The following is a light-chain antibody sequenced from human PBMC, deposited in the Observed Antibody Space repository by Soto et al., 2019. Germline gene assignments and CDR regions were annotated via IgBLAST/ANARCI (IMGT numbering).Light chain of an antibody. J-gene: IGKJ3*01. Sequence: EIVMTQSPATLSGSPGERATLSCRTSQSVSVNLAWYQQKPGQAPRLLIYGASITATGIPARFSGSGSGTEFSLTISSLQSEDFAVYYCHQHNTWPSSFGPGTKVQIK. CDR2: GAS. CDR1: QSVSVN. V-gene: IGKV3-15*01. CDR3: HQHNTWPSS.